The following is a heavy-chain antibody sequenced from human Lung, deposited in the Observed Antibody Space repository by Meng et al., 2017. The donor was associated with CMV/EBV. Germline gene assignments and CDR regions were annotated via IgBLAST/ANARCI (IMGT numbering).Heavy chain of an antibody. CDR2: INWNRRSI. D-gene: IGHD4-23*01. CDR3: AKEITTVAPNAFDM. Sequence: GGPLRLSCAAAGFSFEDYGMHWVRQAPGKGLEWVSGINWNRRSIGYADSVQGRSTISRDNARKSLYLQMNTLRPEDTALYFCAKEITTVAPNAFDMWGQGTMVTVSS. CDR1: GFSFEDYG. V-gene: IGHV3-9*01. J-gene: IGHJ3*02.